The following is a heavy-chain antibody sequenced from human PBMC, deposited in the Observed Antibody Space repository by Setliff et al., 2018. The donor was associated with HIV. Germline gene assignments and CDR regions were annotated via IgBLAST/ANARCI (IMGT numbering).Heavy chain of an antibody. CDR2: MYYSGST. J-gene: IGHJ4*02. D-gene: IGHD2-21*01. CDR3: ARHVTVVAYFETLAGSFNY. Sequence: ASETLSLTCTVSGGSISSGTYYWGRIRQPPGKGLEYIGTMYYSGSTYYNPSLRSRVTISVDTSKNHISLRLSSVTAADTAVYYCARHVTVVAYFETLAGSFNYWGQGTLVTVSS. CDR1: GGSISSGTYY. V-gene: IGHV4-39*01.